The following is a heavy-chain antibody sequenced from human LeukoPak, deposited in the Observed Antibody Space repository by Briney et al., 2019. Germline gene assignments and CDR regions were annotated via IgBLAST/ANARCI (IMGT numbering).Heavy chain of an antibody. D-gene: IGHD2-2*01. CDR1: GYTFTSYG. V-gene: IGHV1-18*01. J-gene: IGHJ6*02. Sequence: ASVKVSCKASGYTFTSYGISWVRQAPGQGVEWMGWISAYNGNTNYAQKLQGRVTMTTDTSTSTAYMEQRSLRSDDTAVYYCARGTQDIVVVPAAMGYYYYGMDVWGQGTTVTVSS. CDR3: ARGTQDIVVVPAAMGYYYYGMDV. CDR2: ISAYNGNT.